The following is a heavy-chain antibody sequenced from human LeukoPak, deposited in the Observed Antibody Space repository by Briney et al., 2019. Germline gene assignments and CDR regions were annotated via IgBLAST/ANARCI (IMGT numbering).Heavy chain of an antibody. J-gene: IGHJ3*02. CDR3: ATNRAGTYDRPFDI. CDR2: IRYIETT. Sequence: SETLSLTCTVSGGSISDYYWSWLRQPPGKGLEWIGYIRYIETTNYNPSLKSRVTISVDTSKMQFSLKLTSVTAADTAVYFCATNRAGTYDRPFDIWGQGTMVTVSS. V-gene: IGHV4-59*01. CDR1: GGSISDYY. D-gene: IGHD1-26*01.